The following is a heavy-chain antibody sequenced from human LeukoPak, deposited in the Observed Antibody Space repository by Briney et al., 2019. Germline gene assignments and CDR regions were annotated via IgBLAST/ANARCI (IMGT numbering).Heavy chain of an antibody. D-gene: IGHD2-2*03. CDR3: TLGVDIVVVPAAMGLSPPSYYYYMDV. V-gene: IGHV1-69*05. J-gene: IGHJ6*03. CDR2: IIPIFGTA. CDR1: GGTFSSYA. Sequence: ASVKVSCKASGGTFSSYAISWVRQAPGQGLEWMGGIIPIFGTANYAQKFQGRVTITTDESTSTAYMELSSLRSEDTAVYYCTLGVDIVVVPAAMGLSPPSYYYYMDVWGKGTTVTVS.